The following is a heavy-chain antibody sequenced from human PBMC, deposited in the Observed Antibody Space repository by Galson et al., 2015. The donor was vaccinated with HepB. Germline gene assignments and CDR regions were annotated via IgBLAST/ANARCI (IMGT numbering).Heavy chain of an antibody. Sequence: SLRLSCAASGFTFSSYAMHWVRQAPGKGLEWVAVISYDGSNKYYADSVKGRFTISRDNSKNTLYLQMNSLRAEDTAVYYCARGGKEYSSPLMNFDYWGQGTLVTVSS. V-gene: IGHV3-30-3*01. J-gene: IGHJ4*02. CDR3: ARGGKEYSSPLMNFDY. CDR2: ISYDGSNK. D-gene: IGHD6-6*01. CDR1: GFTFSSYA.